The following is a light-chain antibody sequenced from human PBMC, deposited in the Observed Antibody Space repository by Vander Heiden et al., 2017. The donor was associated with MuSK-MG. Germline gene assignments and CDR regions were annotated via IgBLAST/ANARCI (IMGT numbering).Light chain of an antibody. J-gene: IGLJ2*01. CDR3: QVWDSSSVV. CDR1: NIGSKR. V-gene: IGLV3-21*02. CDR2: DDS. Sequence: SYVLTQPPSVSVAPGQTDRITCGGNNIGSKRVDWYQQEPGQAPVLVVYDDSGRPSGIPERFSGSNSGNTATLTISRVEAGDEADYYCQVWDSSSVVFGGGTKLTVL.